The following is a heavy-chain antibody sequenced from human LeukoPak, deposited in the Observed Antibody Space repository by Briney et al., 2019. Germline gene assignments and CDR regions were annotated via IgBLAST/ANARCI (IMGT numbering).Heavy chain of an antibody. J-gene: IGHJ4*02. D-gene: IGHD3-22*01. CDR2: INPNSGGT. V-gene: IGHV1-2*02. CDR1: GYTFTGYY. CDR3: ARGAHYHDSSEGFDY. Sequence: ASVKASCKASGYTFTGYYMHWVRQAPGQGLEWMGWINPNSGGTIYAQKFQGRVTMTRDTSISTAYMELSRLRSDDTAVYYCARGAHYHDSSEGFDYWGQGTLVTVSS.